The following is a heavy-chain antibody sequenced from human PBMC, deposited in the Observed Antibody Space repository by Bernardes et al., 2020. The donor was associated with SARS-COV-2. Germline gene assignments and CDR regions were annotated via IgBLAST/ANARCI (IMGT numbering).Heavy chain of an antibody. V-gene: IGHV4-34*01. CDR2: INHSGST. D-gene: IGHD3-10*01. CDR3: ARDKTYYYGSGSYYYYYYGMDV. J-gene: IGHJ6*02. CDR1: GGSFSGYY. Sequence: SETLSLTCAVYGGSFSGYYWSWIRQPPGKGLEWIGEINHSGSTNYNPSLKSRVTISVDTSKNQFSLKLSSVTAADTAVYYCARDKTYYYGSGSYYYYYYGMDVWGQGTTVTVSS.